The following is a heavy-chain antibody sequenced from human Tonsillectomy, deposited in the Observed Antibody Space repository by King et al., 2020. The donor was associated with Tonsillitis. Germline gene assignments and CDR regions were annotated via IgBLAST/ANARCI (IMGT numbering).Heavy chain of an antibody. Sequence: VQLQESGPGLVKPSETLSLTCTVSNGSMSGYYWSWIRQPPGKGLEWIGYIYHSGSTNYNPSLKSRVTISLDTSKNQFSLKLRSVTAAATAVYYCARQIYFDYWGQGTLVTVSS. J-gene: IGHJ4*02. CDR1: NGSMSGYY. CDR3: ARQIYFDY. V-gene: IGHV4-59*08. CDR2: IYHSGST.